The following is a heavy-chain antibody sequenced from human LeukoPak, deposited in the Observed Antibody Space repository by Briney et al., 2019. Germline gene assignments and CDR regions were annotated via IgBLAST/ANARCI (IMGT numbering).Heavy chain of an antibody. CDR2: TTNKANSYTT. CDR1: GFTFSDHY. Sequence: GGSLRLSCAASGFTFSDHYMDWVRQAPGKGLEWVGRTTNKANSYTTYYAASVKGRFTISRDDSKNSLYLQMNSLKTEDTAIYYCTKDFDSGGVYWGQGTLVAVSS. V-gene: IGHV3-72*01. D-gene: IGHD3-9*01. CDR3: TKDFDSGGVY. J-gene: IGHJ4*02.